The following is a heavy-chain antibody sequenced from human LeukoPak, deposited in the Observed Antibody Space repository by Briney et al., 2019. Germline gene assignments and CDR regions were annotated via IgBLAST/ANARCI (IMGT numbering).Heavy chain of an antibody. Sequence: SETLSLTCTVSGGSISSSSYYWGWIRQPPGKGLEWIGSIYYSGSTYYNPSLKSRVTISVDTSKNQFSLKLSSVTAADTAVYYCARDRREGVGATGGSGVVDYWGQGTLVTVSS. CDR2: IYYSGST. CDR3: ARDRREGVGATGGSGVVDY. J-gene: IGHJ4*02. D-gene: IGHD1-26*01. CDR1: GGSISSSSYY. V-gene: IGHV4-39*02.